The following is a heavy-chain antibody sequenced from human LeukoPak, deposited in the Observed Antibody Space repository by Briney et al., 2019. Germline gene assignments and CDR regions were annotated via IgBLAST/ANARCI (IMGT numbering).Heavy chain of an antibody. V-gene: IGHV3-23*01. CDR3: ARDRDRGTEVADHFDH. CDR2: ISGSGSHT. J-gene: IGHJ4*02. D-gene: IGHD6-19*01. CDR1: GFTFRSYS. Sequence: PGGSLSLSCAVSGFTFRSYSMGWVSQAPGGGRGWVLVISGSGSHTFYADSVHCRFTISRDNSPNTLYMQMHSLRAEDTAVYFCARDRDRGTEVADHFDHWGQGALVTVSS.